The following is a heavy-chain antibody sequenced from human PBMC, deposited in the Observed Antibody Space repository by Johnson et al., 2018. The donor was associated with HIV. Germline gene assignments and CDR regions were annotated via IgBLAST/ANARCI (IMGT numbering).Heavy chain of an antibody. CDR1: GFTFSSYA. V-gene: IGHV3-30*04. D-gene: IGHD3-9*01. J-gene: IGHJ3*02. CDR2: ISFAGTKK. Sequence: QVQLVESGGGVVQPGRSLRLSCAASGFTFSSYAMHWVRQAPGKGLEWVAVISFAGTKKNNADSVKGRFTISRDNAKNTLYLQMNSLRVEDTAVYYCAKDGAAFYDILTRLDAFDIWGQGTMVTVSS. CDR3: AKDGAAFYDILTRLDAFDI.